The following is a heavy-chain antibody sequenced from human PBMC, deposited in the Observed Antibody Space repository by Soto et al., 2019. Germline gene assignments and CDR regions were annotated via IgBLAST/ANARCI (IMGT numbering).Heavy chain of an antibody. V-gene: IGHV3-72*01. CDR3: ARETSSSWPFYYYYYYGMDV. CDR2: TRNKANSYTT. Sequence: EVQLVESGGGLVQPGGSLRLSCAASGFTFSDHYMDWVRQAPGKGLEWVGRTRNKANSYTTEYAASVKGRFTISRDDSKNSLYLQMNSLKTEDTAVYYCARETSSSWPFYYYYYYGMDVWGQGTTVTVSS. D-gene: IGHD6-13*01. CDR1: GFTFSDHY. J-gene: IGHJ6*02.